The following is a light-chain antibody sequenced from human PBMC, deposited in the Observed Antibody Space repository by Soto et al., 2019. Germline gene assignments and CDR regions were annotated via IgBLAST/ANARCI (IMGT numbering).Light chain of an antibody. CDR1: SGSVSTSYF. CDR3: VLYMGGGISL. V-gene: IGLV8-61*01. Sequence: QTVVTQEPSFSVSPGGTVTLTCGLSSGSVSTSYFPSWYQQTPGQTPRSLIYSTNTRSSGVHDRFSGSILGNKAALTITGAQVDDESDYYCVLYMGGGISLFGGGTKLTVL. J-gene: IGLJ3*02. CDR2: STN.